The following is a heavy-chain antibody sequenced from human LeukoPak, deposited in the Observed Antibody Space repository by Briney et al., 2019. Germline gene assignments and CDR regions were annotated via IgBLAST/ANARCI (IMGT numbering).Heavy chain of an antibody. D-gene: IGHD6-13*01. Sequence: ASVKVSCKASGYTFTSYYMHWVRQAPGQGLEWMGIINPSGGSTSYAQKFQGRVTMTRDMSTSTVYMELSSLRSEDTAVYYCARGGGIAAAGTKYGFDPWGQGTLVTVSS. J-gene: IGHJ5*02. CDR2: INPSGGST. V-gene: IGHV1-46*01. CDR3: ARGGGIAAAGTKYGFDP. CDR1: GYTFTSYY.